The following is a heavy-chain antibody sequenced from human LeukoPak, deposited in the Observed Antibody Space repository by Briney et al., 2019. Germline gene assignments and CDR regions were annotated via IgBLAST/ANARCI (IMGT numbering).Heavy chain of an antibody. Sequence: GGSLRLSCAASGFTFSSYAMSWVRQAPGKGLEWVSAISGGGGTTDYADSVKGRFTISRDNSKNTLYLQMNSPRAEDTAVYYCAKDEDGSSWYRNWFDPWGQGTLVTVSS. CDR3: AKDEDGSSWYRNWFDP. V-gene: IGHV3-23*01. J-gene: IGHJ5*02. D-gene: IGHD6-13*01. CDR1: GFTFSSYA. CDR2: ISGGGGTT.